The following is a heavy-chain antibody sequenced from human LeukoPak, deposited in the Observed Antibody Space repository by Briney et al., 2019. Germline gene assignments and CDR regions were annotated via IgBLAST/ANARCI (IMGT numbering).Heavy chain of an antibody. D-gene: IGHD3-22*01. CDR2: ISSSSSYI. J-gene: IGHJ3*02. Sequence: PGGSLRLSCAASGFTFSSYGMSWVRQAPGKGLEWVSSISSSSSYIYYADSVKGRFTISRDNAKNSLYLQMNSLRAEDTAVYYCARGMIVVVMNDAFDIWGQGTMVTVSS. CDR3: ARGMIVVVMNDAFDI. V-gene: IGHV3-21*01. CDR1: GFTFSSYG.